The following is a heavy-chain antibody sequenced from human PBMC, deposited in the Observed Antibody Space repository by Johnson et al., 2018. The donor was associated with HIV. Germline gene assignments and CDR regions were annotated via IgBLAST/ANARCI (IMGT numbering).Heavy chain of an antibody. CDR1: GFAFSSYG. CDR2: ISYDGSNK. J-gene: IGHJ3*02. Sequence: QVQLVESGVGVVQPGRSLRLSCAASGFAFSSYGMHWVRQAPGKGLEWVAIISYDGSNKYYADSVKGRFTISRDNSKNTLYLQMNSLRAEDTAVYYCAKAGAVAGPGIDAFDIWGQGTMVTVSS. D-gene: IGHD6-19*01. CDR3: AKAGAVAGPGIDAFDI. V-gene: IGHV3-30*18.